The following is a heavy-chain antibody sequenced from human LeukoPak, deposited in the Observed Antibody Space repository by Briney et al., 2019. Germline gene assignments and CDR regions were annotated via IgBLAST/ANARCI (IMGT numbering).Heavy chain of an antibody. V-gene: IGHV1-69*05. CDR1: GGTFSSYA. J-gene: IGHJ5*02. CDR3: ARECDYYGSGSYCWFDP. D-gene: IGHD3-10*01. CDR2: IIPIFGTA. Sequence: SSVKVSCKASGGTFSSYAISWVRQAPGQGLEWMGRIIPIFGTANYAQKFQGRVTITTDESTSTAYMELSSLRSEDTAVYYCARECDYYGSGSYCWFDPWGQGTLVTVSS.